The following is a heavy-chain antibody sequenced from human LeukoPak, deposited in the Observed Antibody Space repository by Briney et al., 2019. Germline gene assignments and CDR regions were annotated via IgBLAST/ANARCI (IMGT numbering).Heavy chain of an antibody. Sequence: GGSLRLSCAASGFTFSSYGMHWVRLAPGKGLEWVAVIWYDGSNKYYADSVKGRFTISRDNSKNTLYLQMNSLRAEDTAVYYCARVLEWGVFDYWGQGTLVTVSS. J-gene: IGHJ4*02. V-gene: IGHV3-33*01. D-gene: IGHD3-3*01. CDR3: ARVLEWGVFDY. CDR2: IWYDGSNK. CDR1: GFTFSSYG.